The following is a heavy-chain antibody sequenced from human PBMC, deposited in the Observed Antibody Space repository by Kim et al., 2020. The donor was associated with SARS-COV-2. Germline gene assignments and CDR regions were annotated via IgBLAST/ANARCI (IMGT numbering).Heavy chain of an antibody. CDR3: ARRGAVAGNPAFDY. CDR1: GASISSGGYF. J-gene: IGHJ4*01. V-gene: IGHV4-39*01. Sequence: SETLSLTCTVSGASISSGGYFWTWIRQPPGKGLEWIGSIFYSGNTYYSPSLKSRLTLSLDTSKTQFSLNLYSVTAAATAVYYCARRGAVAGNPAFDYLG. CDR2: IFYSGNT. D-gene: IGHD6-19*01.